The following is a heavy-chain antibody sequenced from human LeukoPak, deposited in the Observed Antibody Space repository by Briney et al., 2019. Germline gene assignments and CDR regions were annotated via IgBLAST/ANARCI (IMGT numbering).Heavy chain of an antibody. J-gene: IGHJ4*02. V-gene: IGHV3-23*01. D-gene: IGHD2-2*02. Sequence: PGGSLRLSCAASGFTFSSYAMSWVRQAPGKGLEWVSAISGSGGSTYYADSVKGRFTISGDNSKNTLYLQMNSLRAEDTAVYYCAKDQIVVVPAAILATFDYWGQGTLVTVSS. CDR3: AKDQIVVVPAAILATFDY. CDR1: GFTFSSYA. CDR2: ISGSGGST.